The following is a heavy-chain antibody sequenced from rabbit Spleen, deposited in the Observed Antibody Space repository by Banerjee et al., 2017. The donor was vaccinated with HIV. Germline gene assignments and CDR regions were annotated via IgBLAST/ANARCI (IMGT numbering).Heavy chain of an antibody. CDR1: GFSFSNKVV. D-gene: IGHD8-1*01. CDR3: TRNLEDYAGSSYLDL. Sequence: QEQVLESGGGLVKPEGSLKLSCTASGFSFSNKVVMCWVRQAPGKGLEWVACIYGGSGSSTYYASWAKGRFTISKTSSTTVTLQMTSLTAADTATYFCTRNLEDYAGSSYLDLWGQGTLVTVS. CDR2: IYGGSGSST. V-gene: IGHV1S45*01. J-gene: IGHJ4*01.